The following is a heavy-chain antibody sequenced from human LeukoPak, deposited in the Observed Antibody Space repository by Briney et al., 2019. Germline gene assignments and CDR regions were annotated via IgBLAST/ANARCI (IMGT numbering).Heavy chain of an antibody. D-gene: IGHD2/OR15-2a*01. CDR2: IKHDASEK. J-gene: IGHJ3*02. CDR3: ARTTKYSFDI. V-gene: IGHV3-7*04. CDR1: GFTFSDYW. Sequence: GGSLRLCCVASGFTFSDYWMSWVRQAPGKGLEWVAHIKHDASEKYYVDSVKGRFTISRDNAKNSLYLSMNSLRSEDTAVYYCARTTKYSFDIWGQGTMVTVSS.